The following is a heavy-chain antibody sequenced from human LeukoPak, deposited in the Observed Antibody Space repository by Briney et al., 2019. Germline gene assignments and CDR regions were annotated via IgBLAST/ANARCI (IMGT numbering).Heavy chain of an antibody. V-gene: IGHV3-23*01. J-gene: IGHJ6*03. CDR3: AKVETYDSSGYQTRGGLYYYYMDV. CDR1: GFTFSSYA. Sequence: GGSLRLSCAASGFTFSSYAMSWVRQAPGKGLEWVSAISGSGGSTYYADSVKGRFTISRDNSKNTLYLQMNSLRAEDTAVYYCAKVETYDSSGYQTRGGLYYYYMDVWGKGTTVTVSS. D-gene: IGHD3-22*01. CDR2: ISGSGGST.